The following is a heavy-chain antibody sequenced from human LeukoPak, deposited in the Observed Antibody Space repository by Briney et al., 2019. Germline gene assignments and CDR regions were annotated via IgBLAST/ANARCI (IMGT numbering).Heavy chain of an antibody. D-gene: IGHD6-6*01. Sequence: ASVKVSCKASGYTFTSYDINWVRQATGQGLEWMGCMNPNSGNTGYAQKFQGRVTMTRNTSISTAYMELSSLRSEDTAVYYCARGFPPYSSSSEEVDYWGQGTLVTVSS. CDR2: MNPNSGNT. J-gene: IGHJ4*02. CDR1: GYTFTSYD. V-gene: IGHV1-8*01. CDR3: ARGFPPYSSSSEEVDY.